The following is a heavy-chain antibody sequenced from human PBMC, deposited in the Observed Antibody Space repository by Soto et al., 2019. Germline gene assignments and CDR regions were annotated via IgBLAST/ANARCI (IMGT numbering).Heavy chain of an antibody. CDR2: ISGSGGST. J-gene: IGHJ4*02. D-gene: IGHD3-16*02. V-gene: IGHV3-23*01. Sequence: PGGSLRLSCAASGFTFSSYAMSWVRQAPGKGLEWVSAISGSGGSTYYADSVKGRFTISRDNSKNTLYLQMNSLRAEDTAVYYCATTFGGVIVQNPTNDYWGQGTLVTVSS. CDR1: GFTFSSYA. CDR3: ATTFGGVIVQNPTNDY.